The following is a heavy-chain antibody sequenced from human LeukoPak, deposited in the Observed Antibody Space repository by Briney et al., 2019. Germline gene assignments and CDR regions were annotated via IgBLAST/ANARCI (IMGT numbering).Heavy chain of an antibody. Sequence: GGSLRLSCAASGFTFSSYEMNWVRQAPGKGLEWVSYISSSGSTKYYADSVKGRFTISRDNAKNTLYLQMSSLRAEDTAVYYCARVTSVTGTIFDSWGQGTLVTVSS. CDR3: ARVTSVTGTIFDS. CDR1: GFTFSSYE. V-gene: IGHV3-48*03. D-gene: IGHD1-7*01. CDR2: ISSSGSTK. J-gene: IGHJ4*02.